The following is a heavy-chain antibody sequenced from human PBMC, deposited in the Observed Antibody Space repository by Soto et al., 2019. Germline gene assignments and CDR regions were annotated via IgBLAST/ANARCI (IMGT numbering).Heavy chain of an antibody. D-gene: IGHD2-15*01. CDR3: AKDASVGGGISAFHY. CDR2: ISRSGDTS. J-gene: IGHJ4*02. Sequence: PGGSLRLSCAASGFTFDNYVMTWVRQAPGKGLEWVSAISRSGDTSYYADSAKGRFTISRDNSKSRLYLEMGSLRAEDTALYYCAKDASVGGGISAFHYWGQGILVTVSS. V-gene: IGHV3-23*01. CDR1: GFTFDNYV.